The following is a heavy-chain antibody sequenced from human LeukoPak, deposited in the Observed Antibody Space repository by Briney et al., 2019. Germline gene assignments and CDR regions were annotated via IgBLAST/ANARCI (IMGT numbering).Heavy chain of an antibody. Sequence: PSETLSLTCTVSADSFSGYLWAWIRQPPGKGLEWIGYVSDSGSTNYIPSLKSRPSISLDTAKNQFSLKLRSVTAADTAVYYCARSHGLYWGQGTLVTVSS. CDR3: ARSHGLY. V-gene: IGHV4-59*01. J-gene: IGHJ4*02. CDR1: ADSFSGYL. CDR2: VSDSGST.